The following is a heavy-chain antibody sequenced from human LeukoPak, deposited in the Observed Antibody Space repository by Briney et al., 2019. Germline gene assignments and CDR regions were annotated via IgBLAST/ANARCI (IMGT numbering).Heavy chain of an antibody. CDR1: GFTFSSYG. CDR2: ISYDGSNK. CDR3: AKVEAGFTGALDI. V-gene: IGHV3-30*18. J-gene: IGHJ3*02. D-gene: IGHD4-11*01. Sequence: GRSLGLSCAASGFTFSSYGMHWVRQAPGKGLEWVAVISYDGSNKYYADSVKGRFTISRDNSKNTLYLQMNSLRAEDTAVYYCAKVEAGFTGALDIWGQGTMVTVSS.